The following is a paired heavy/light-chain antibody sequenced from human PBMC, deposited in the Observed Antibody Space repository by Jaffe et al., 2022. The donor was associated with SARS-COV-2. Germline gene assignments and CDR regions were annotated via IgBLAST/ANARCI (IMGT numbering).Light chain of an antibody. Sequence: DIQMTQSPSSLSASVGDRVTITCRASQSISSYLNWYQQKPGKAPKLLIYAASSLQSGVPSRFSGSGSGTDFTLTISSLQPEDFATYYCQQSYSTPPLFGQGTKLEIK. J-gene: IGKJ2*01. CDR2: AAS. V-gene: IGKV1-39*01. CDR1: QSISSY. CDR3: QQSYSTPPL.
Heavy chain of an antibody. CDR3: ASAGSWQQLVRVEGAFDI. J-gene: IGHJ3*02. CDR1: GGSISSYY. Sequence: QVQLQESGPGLVKPSETLSLTCTVSGGSISSYYWSWIRQPPGKGLEWIGYIYYSGSTNYNPSLKSRVTISVDTSKNQFSLKLSSVTAADTAVYYCASAGSWQQLVRVEGAFDIWGQGTMVTVSS. D-gene: IGHD6-13*01. CDR2: IYYSGST. V-gene: IGHV4-59*01.